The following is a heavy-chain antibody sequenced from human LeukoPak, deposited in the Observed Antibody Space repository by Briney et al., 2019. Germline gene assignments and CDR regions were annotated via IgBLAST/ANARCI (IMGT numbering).Heavy chain of an antibody. D-gene: IGHD6-19*01. J-gene: IGHJ3*02. Sequence: ASVKVSCKVSGYTLTELSMHWVRQAPGKGLEWMGGFDPEDGETIYAQKFQGRVTMTRDTSITTAYMELSRLRSDDTAVYYCARGELLQGVAVTGTGGLDIWGQGTMVTVSS. CDR2: FDPEDGET. CDR3: ARGELLQGVAVTGTGGLDI. V-gene: IGHV1-24*01. CDR1: GYTLTELS.